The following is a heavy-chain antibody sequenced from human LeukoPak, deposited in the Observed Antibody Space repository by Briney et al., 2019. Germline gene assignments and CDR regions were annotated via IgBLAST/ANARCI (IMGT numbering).Heavy chain of an antibody. J-gene: IGHJ4*02. CDR1: GFTFSSYG. CDR3: ARFGYVAAVDV. V-gene: IGHV3-7*01. D-gene: IGHD2-15*01. Sequence: GRSLRLSCAASGFTFSSYGMHWVRQAPGTGLEWVANINPAGSETYYVDPVKGRFSISRDNAKNLVYLQMNSLRAEDTAVYHCARFGYVAAVDVWGQGTPVTVSS. CDR2: INPAGSET.